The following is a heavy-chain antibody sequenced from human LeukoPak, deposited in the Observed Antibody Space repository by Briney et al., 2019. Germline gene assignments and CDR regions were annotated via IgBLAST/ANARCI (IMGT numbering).Heavy chain of an antibody. D-gene: IGHD5-18*01. V-gene: IGHV4-59*01. CDR2: IYYSGST. Sequence: PSETLSLTCTVSGGSISSYYWSWIRQPPGKGLEWIGYIYYSGSTNYNPSLKSRVTISVDTSKNQFSLKLSSVTAADTAVYYCARVTARGARRGVYYFDYWGQGTLVTVSS. CDR1: GGSISSYY. J-gene: IGHJ4*02. CDR3: ARVTARGARRGVYYFDY.